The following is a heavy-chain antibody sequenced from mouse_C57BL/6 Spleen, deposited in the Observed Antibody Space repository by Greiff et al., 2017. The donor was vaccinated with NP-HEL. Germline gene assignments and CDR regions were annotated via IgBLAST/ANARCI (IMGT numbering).Heavy chain of an antibody. CDR2: ISSGGSYT. D-gene: IGHD1-1*01. J-gene: IGHJ2*01. CDR1: GFTFSSYG. V-gene: IGHV5-6*02. CDR3: ARHGGSSYYFDY. Sequence: DVKLVESGGDLVKPGGSLKLSCAASGFTFSSYGMSWVRQTPDKRLEWVATISSGGSYTYYPDSVKGRFTISRDNAKNTLYLQMSSLKSEDTAMYYCARHGGSSYYFDYWGQGTTLTVSS.